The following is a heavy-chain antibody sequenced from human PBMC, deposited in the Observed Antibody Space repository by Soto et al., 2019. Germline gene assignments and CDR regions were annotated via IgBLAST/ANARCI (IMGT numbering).Heavy chain of an antibody. D-gene: IGHD3-10*01. CDR3: ARVRFGELV. CDR1: GFTFSSYA. J-gene: IGHJ4*02. Sequence: EVQLLESGGGLVQPGGSLRLSCAASGFTFSSYAMSWVRQAPGKGLEWVSIIGVGGGDRYYPESVKGRFTSSRDNSRDTLYLEMNRLRVEYTAVYYCARVRFGELVWGQGTLVTVSS. V-gene: IGHV3-23*01. CDR2: IGVGGGDR.